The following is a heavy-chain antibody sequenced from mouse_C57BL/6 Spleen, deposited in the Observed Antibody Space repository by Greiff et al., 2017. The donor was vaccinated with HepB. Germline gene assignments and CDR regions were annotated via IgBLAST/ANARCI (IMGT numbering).Heavy chain of an antibody. CDR1: GYTFTSYW. CDR3: ARKGTTVVDFDY. V-gene: IGHV1-69*01. J-gene: IGHJ2*01. Sequence: VQLQQPGAELVMPGASVKLSCKASGYTFTSYWMHWVKQRPGQGLEWIGEIDPSDSYTNYNQKFKGKSTLTVDKSSSTAYMQLSSLTSEDSAVYDCARKGTTVVDFDYWGQGTTVTVSS. CDR2: IDPSDSYT. D-gene: IGHD1-1*01.